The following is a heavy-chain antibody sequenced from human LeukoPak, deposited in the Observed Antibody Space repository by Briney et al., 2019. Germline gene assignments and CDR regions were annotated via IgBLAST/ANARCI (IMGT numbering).Heavy chain of an antibody. J-gene: IGHJ4*02. Sequence: GASVKVSCKASGGTFSSYAISWVRQAPGQGLEWMGGIIPIFGTANYAQKFQGRVTITADESTSTAYMELSSLRSEDTVVYYCARTNYYDSSGYYFDYWGQGTLVTVSS. D-gene: IGHD3-22*01. CDR3: ARTNYYDSSGYYFDY. CDR2: IIPIFGTA. CDR1: GGTFSSYA. V-gene: IGHV1-69*13.